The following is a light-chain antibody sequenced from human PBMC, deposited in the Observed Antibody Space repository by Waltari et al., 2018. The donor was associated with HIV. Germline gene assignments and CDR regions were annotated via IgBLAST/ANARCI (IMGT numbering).Light chain of an antibody. Sequence: EIVMTQSPATLSVSPGERATPSCRASQSVRSNLAWYQQKPGQAPRLLIYGASTRATGIPARFSGSGSGTEFTLTISSLQSEDFAVYYCQQYNNWPSWTFGQGTKVEIK. V-gene: IGKV3-15*01. J-gene: IGKJ1*01. CDR2: GAS. CDR3: QQYNNWPSWT. CDR1: QSVRSN.